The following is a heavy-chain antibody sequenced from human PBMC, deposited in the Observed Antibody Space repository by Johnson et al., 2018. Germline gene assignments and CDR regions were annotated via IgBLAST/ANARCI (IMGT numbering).Heavy chain of an antibody. CDR1: GFTVSTKY. D-gene: IGHD3-22*01. V-gene: IGHV3-53*01. Sequence: EVQLVESGGGLIQPGGSLRLSCAASGFTVSTKYMSWVRQAPGKGLEWVSTMYAGGSTHYADSVKGRFTISRDNSKNRLFLQMNSLRAEDTAVYYCVRDYYDRSGYYYTYFEHWGQGTLVTVAS. J-gene: IGHJ1*01. CDR2: MYAGGST. CDR3: VRDYYDRSGYYYTYFEH.